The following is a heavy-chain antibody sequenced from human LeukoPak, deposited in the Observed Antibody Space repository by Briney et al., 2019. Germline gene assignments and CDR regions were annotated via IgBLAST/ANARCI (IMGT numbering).Heavy chain of an antibody. Sequence: PGGSLRLSCAASGFTVSSNYMNWVRQAPGKGLEWVSYISSSSSTIYYADSVKGRFTISRDNAKNSLYLQMNSLRAEDTAVYYCAGILPFERGPHSSGWYENAFDIWGQGTMVTVSS. CDR1: GFTVSSNY. V-gene: IGHV3-48*04. D-gene: IGHD6-19*01. CDR2: ISSSSSTI. CDR3: AGILPFERGPHSSGWYENAFDI. J-gene: IGHJ3*02.